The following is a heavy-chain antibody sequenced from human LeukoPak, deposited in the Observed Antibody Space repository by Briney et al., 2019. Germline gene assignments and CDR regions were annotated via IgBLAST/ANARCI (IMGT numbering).Heavy chain of an antibody. CDR1: GCTFDDYG. CDR3: ARLHFIAAAATGECM. Sequence: GGSLRLSCAGSGCTFDDYGMSWVRQAPGKGLEWVSGIHWNGGSTGYADSVKGRFTISRDNAKNSLYLQMNSLRAEDTALYHCARLHFIAAAATGECMWGQGTMVTVSS. J-gene: IGHJ3*02. CDR2: IHWNGGST. D-gene: IGHD6-13*01. V-gene: IGHV3-20*01.